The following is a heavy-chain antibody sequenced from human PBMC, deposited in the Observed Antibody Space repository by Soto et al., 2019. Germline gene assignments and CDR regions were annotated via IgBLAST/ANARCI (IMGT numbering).Heavy chain of an antibody. CDR3: ARGAYCGGDCYSSAFDI. CDR1: GFTFSSYW. V-gene: IGHV3-74*01. Sequence: EVQLVESGGGLVQPGGSLRLSCAASGFTFSSYWMHWVRQAPGKGLVWVSRINSDESSTRYADSVKGRFTISRDNAENTLYLQMNSLRAEDTAVYYCARGAYCGGDCYSSAFDIWGQGTMVTASS. J-gene: IGHJ3*02. CDR2: INSDESST. D-gene: IGHD2-21*02.